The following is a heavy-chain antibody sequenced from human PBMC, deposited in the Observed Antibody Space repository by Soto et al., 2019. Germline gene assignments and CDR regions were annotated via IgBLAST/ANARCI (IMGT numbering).Heavy chain of an antibody. V-gene: IGHV4-31*03. CDR3: AGPTSYFQF. CDR1: GDSVYSRPHS. Sequence: QVHLQESGPGLLRPTQTLSLTCTVSGDSVYSRPHSWTWIRQLPDRGLEYIGYIFYSGTTYYNPSLQDRVTISLDTSKNQFYLSPTSVTAADTAVYYCAGPTSYFQFWGQGTLVNVSS. CDR2: IFYSGTT. J-gene: IGHJ4*02.